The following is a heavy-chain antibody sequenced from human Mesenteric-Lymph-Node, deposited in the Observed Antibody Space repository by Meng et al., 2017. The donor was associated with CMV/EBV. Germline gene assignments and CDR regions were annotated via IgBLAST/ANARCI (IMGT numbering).Heavy chain of an antibody. CDR3: AREGGSYYYFDY. D-gene: IGHD1-26*01. V-gene: IGHV3-23*01. CDR1: GFTFSNAW. J-gene: IGHJ4*02. Sequence: GGSLRLSCAASGFTFSNAWMSWVRQAPGKGLEWVLAISGSGGSTYYADSVKGRFTISRDTSRNTLYLQMNSLRAEDTAVYYCAREGGSYYYFDYWGQGTLVTVSS. CDR2: ISGSGGST.